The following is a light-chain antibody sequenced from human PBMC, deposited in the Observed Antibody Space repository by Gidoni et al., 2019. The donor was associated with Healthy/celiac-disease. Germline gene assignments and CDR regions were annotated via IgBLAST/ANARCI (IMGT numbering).Light chain of an antibody. J-gene: IGKJ1*01. V-gene: IGKV3-20*01. CDR2: GAS. Sequence: EIVLTQSPGTLSLSPGERATLSCRASQSVSSSDLAWYQQKPGQAPRLLIYGASSRATGIPDRFSGSGSGTDFTLTISRLEPEEFAVYYCQQYGSSPWTFXXXTKVEIK. CDR1: QSVSSSD. CDR3: QQYGSSPWT.